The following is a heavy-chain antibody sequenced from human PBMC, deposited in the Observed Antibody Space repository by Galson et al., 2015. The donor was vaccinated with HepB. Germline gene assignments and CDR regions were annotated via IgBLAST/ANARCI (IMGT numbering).Heavy chain of an antibody. CDR2: ITTSRSYI. V-gene: IGHV3-21*01. Sequence: SLRLSCAASGFTFSSYNLNWVRQAPGKGLEWVSYITTSRSYIYYADSMKGRFTISRDNAKNSLYLQMSRRRAADTAVYYCARECSTGYRSPYDWYFDLWGRGTLVTVSS. D-gene: IGHD6-13*01. CDR3: ARECSTGYRSPYDWYFDL. J-gene: IGHJ2*01. CDR1: GFTFSSYN.